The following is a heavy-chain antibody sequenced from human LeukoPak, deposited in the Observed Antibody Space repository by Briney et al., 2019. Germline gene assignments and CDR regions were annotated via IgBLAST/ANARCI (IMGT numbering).Heavy chain of an antibody. CDR3: ARDGEYGTGSYYRGCFDY. D-gene: IGHD3-10*01. V-gene: IGHV1-2*02. CDR1: GYSFTAFY. J-gene: IGHJ4*02. CDR2: IHPRSGET. Sequence: ASVKVSCTASGYSFTAFYIHWVRQAPGQGLEWMGCIHPRSGETNYAYKFRGRVTMTRDTSISTTYMDLRSLGSDDTAVYYCARDGEYGTGSYYRGCFDYWGQGTLVTVSS.